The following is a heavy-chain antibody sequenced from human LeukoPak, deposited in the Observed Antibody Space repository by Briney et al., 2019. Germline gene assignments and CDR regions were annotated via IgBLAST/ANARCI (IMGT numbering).Heavy chain of an antibody. Sequence: PGGSLRLSCAASGFTFSSYGMHWVRQAPGKGLEWVAVISYDGSNKYYADSVKGRFTISRDNSKNTLYLQMNSLRAEDTAVYYCAKDPSYCGGDCYYFDYWGQGTLVTVSS. J-gene: IGHJ4*02. CDR1: GFTFSSYG. D-gene: IGHD2-21*02. CDR3: AKDPSYCGGDCYYFDY. V-gene: IGHV3-30*18. CDR2: ISYDGSNK.